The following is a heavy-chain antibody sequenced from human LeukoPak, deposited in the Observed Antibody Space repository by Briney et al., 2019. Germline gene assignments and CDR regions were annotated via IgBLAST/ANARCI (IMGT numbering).Heavy chain of an antibody. CDR1: GGSINSYY. Sequence: SETLSLTCSVSGGSINSYYWTWIRQPPGKGLEWIGYIYSSGSTKYNPSLKSRVTITIDTSKNQFSLKLSSVTAADTAVYYCARGRANYDSTGYYYWGQGILVTVSS. CDR2: IYSSGST. J-gene: IGHJ4*02. V-gene: IGHV4-59*01. CDR3: ARGRANYDSTGYYY. D-gene: IGHD3-22*01.